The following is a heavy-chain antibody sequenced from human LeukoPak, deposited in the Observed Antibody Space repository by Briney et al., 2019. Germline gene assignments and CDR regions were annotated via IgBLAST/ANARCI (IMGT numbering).Heavy chain of an antibody. CDR3: AKGVVWEPRDYFDY. V-gene: IGHV3-23*01. CDR2: ITGSGGFT. Sequence: GGSLRLSCAASGFTFNSYAMSWVRQAPGKGLEWVSTITGSGGFTYYADSVKGRFTISRDKSKNTLYLQMNSLRAEDTAVYYCAKGVVWEPRDYFDYWGQGTLVTVSS. D-gene: IGHD2-8*02. J-gene: IGHJ4*02. CDR1: GFTFNSYA.